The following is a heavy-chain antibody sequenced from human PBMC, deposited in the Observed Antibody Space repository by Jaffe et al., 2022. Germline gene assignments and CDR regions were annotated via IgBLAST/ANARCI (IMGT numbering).Heavy chain of an antibody. CDR3: TTGCTGGVCYWSSGNAFDI. CDR2: IKSKTDGGTT. Sequence: EVQLVESGGGLVKPGGSLRLSCAASGFTFSNAWMSWVRQAPGKGLEWVGRIKSKTDGGTTDYAAPVKGRFTISRDDSKNTLYLQMNSLKTEDTAVYYCTTGCTGGVCYWSSGNAFDIWGQGTMVTVSS. CDR1: GFTFSNAW. D-gene: IGHD2-8*02. V-gene: IGHV3-15*01. J-gene: IGHJ3*02.